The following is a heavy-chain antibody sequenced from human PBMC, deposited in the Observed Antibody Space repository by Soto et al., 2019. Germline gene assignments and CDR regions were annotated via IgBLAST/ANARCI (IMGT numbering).Heavy chain of an antibody. Sequence: ASVKVSCKASGYTFTSYYMHWVRQAPGQGLEWMGIINPSGGSTSYAQKFQGRVTMTRDTSTSTVYMELSSLRSEDTAVYYCARPSLLLQYSSGWYYFDYWGQGTLVTVSS. J-gene: IGHJ4*02. CDR2: INPSGGST. V-gene: IGHV1-46*01. CDR3: ARPSLLLQYSSGWYYFDY. CDR1: GYTFTSYY. D-gene: IGHD6-19*01.